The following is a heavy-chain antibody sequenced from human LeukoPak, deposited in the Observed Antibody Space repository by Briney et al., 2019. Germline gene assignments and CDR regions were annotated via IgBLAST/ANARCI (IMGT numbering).Heavy chain of an antibody. Sequence: GGSLRLSCAASGFTFSSYSMNWVRQAPGKGLEWVSSISSSSSYIYYADSVKGRLTISRDNAKNSLYLQMNSLRAEDTALYYCAKDIWPYYYDSSGYYYGLPDYWGQGTLVTVSS. J-gene: IGHJ4*02. CDR3: AKDIWPYYYDSSGYYYGLPDY. V-gene: IGHV3-21*04. CDR1: GFTFSSYS. D-gene: IGHD3-22*01. CDR2: ISSSSSYI.